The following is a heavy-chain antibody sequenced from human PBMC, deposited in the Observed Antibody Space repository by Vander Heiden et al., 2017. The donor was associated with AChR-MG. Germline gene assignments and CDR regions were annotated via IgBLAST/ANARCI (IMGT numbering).Heavy chain of an antibody. Sequence: EVQLVQSGAEVKKPGESLKISCKGSGYSFTSYWIGWVRQMPGKGLEWMGIIYPGDSDTRYSPSFQGQVTISADKSISTAYLQWSSLKASDTAMYYCARLGRRTCSSTSCYIYYFDYWGQGTLVTVSS. CDR3: ARLGRRTCSSTSCYIYYFDY. D-gene: IGHD2-2*02. V-gene: IGHV5-51*01. J-gene: IGHJ4*02. CDR2: IYPGDSDT. CDR1: GYSFTSYW.